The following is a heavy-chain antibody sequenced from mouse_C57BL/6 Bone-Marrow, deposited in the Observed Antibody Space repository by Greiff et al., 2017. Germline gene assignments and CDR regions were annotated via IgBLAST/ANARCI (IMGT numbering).Heavy chain of an antibody. CDR3: TTFDDDEGDYVDY. Sequence: EVQLQQSGAELVRPGASVKLSCTASGFNIKDYYMHWVKQRPEQGLEWIGRIDPEDGDTEYAPKFQGKATMTADTASNTAYLQLSSLTSEDTAVYYCTTFDDDEGDYVDYWGQGTTRTVSS. V-gene: IGHV14-1*01. J-gene: IGHJ2*01. CDR1: GFNIKDYY. CDR2: IDPEDGDT. D-gene: IGHD2-4*01.